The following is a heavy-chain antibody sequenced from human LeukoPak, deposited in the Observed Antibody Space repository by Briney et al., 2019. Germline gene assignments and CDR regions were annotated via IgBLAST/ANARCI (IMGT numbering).Heavy chain of an antibody. CDR1: GYTFSSYA. CDR2: ISYDGSNK. Sequence: GGSLGLSCAASGYTFSSYAIHWVRQAPGKGLEWVAVISYDGSNKYYADSVKGRFAISRDNSKNTLYLQMNSLRAEDTAVYYCASVCSGTSCHFDYWGQGTLVTVSS. J-gene: IGHJ4*02. CDR3: ASVCSGTSCHFDY. D-gene: IGHD2-2*01. V-gene: IGHV3-30*09.